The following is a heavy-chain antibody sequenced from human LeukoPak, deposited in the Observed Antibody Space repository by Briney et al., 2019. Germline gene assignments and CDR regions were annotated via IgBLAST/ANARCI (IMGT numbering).Heavy chain of an antibody. Sequence: XFXIYXXXWVRQAPGKGXXXXSSITSSGDGTYYADSVKGRFTISRDNSENMLYLQMNSLRVEDTAVYFCAKDRPNYYGSNGHYYRRDGDYWGQGTLVTVSS. V-gene: IGHV3-23*01. CDR1: XFXIYX. J-gene: IGHJ4*02. D-gene: IGHD3-22*01. CDR2: ITSSGDGT. CDR3: AKDRPNYYGSNGHYYRRDGDY.